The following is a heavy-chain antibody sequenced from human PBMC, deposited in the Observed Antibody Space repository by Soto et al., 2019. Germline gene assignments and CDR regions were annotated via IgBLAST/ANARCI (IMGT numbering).Heavy chain of an antibody. Sequence: EVQVVESGGGLIQPGGSLRLSCEVSGFSVTANYMSWVRQAPGKGLEWVSVIYSGGSTYYIDSVKDRFSISRDISKNTLYLQMNSQRAEDTAVYYCHGYGYWGQGTLVTVSS. CDR1: GFSVTANY. CDR3: HGYGY. CDR2: IYSGGST. V-gene: IGHV3-53*01. J-gene: IGHJ4*02. D-gene: IGHD5-12*01.